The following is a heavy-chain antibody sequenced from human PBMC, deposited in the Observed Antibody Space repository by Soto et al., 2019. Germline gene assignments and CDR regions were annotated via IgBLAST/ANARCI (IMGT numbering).Heavy chain of an antibody. CDR1: GFTFSSYA. CDR2: ISGSGGST. D-gene: IGHD2-15*01. J-gene: IGHJ6*02. CDR3: AKDRVLAASAAYYYYGMDV. V-gene: IGHV3-23*01. Sequence: EVQLLESGGGLVQPGGSLRLSCAASGFTFSSYAMSWVRQAPGKGLEWVSAISGSGGSTYYADSVKGRFTISRDNSKNTLYLQMNSLRAEDTAVYYCAKDRVLAASAAYYYYGMDVWGQGTTVTVSS.